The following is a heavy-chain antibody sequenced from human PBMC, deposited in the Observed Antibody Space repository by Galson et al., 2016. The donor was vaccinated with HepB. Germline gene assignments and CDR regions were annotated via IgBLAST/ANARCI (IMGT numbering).Heavy chain of an antibody. V-gene: IGHV3-21*01. CDR2: ISSSSSYI. CDR3: ARPSSSSWAFDY. Sequence: SLRLSCAVSRFTFSSYSMNWVRQAPGKGLEWVSSISSSSSYIYYADSVKGRFTISRDNAKNSLYLQMNSLRAEDTAVYYCARPSSSSWAFDYWGQGTLVTVSS. D-gene: IGHD6-6*01. CDR1: RFTFSSYS. J-gene: IGHJ4*02.